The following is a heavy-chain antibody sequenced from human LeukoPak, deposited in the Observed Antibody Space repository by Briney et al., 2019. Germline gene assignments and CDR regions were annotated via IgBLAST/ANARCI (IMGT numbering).Heavy chain of an antibody. CDR2: INHSGST. D-gene: IGHD3-22*01. Sequence: SETLSLTCAVYGGSFSGYYWSWIRQPPGKGLEWIGEINHSGSTNYNPSLKSRVTILVDTSKNQFSLKLSSVTAADTAVYYCAREARLTYYYDSSGYYYFDYWGQGTLVTVSS. J-gene: IGHJ4*02. CDR1: GGSFSGYY. V-gene: IGHV4-34*01. CDR3: AREARLTYYYDSSGYYYFDY.